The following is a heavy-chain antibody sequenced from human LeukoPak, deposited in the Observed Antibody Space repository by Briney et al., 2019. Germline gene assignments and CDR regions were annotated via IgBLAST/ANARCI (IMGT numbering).Heavy chain of an antibody. CDR2: VYYTGST. Sequence: SETLSLTCTVSGGSISSYYWSWVRQPPGKGLEWIGFVYYTGSTNYSPSLKSRVTISVDTSKNQFSLKLNSVTAADTAVYYCAREAAAGNWFDPWGQGTLVTVSS. D-gene: IGHD6-13*01. CDR1: GGSISSYY. J-gene: IGHJ5*02. V-gene: IGHV4-59*12. CDR3: AREAAAGNWFDP.